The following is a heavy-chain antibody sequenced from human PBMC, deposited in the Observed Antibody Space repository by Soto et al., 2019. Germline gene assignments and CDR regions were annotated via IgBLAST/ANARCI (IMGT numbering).Heavy chain of an antibody. J-gene: IGHJ4*02. CDR3: ARDRQWLAPHFDY. D-gene: IGHD6-19*01. CDR1: GFTFSSYW. Sequence: VGSLRLSCAASGFTFSSYWMHWVRQAPGKGLVWVSRINSDGSSTSYADSVKGRFTISRDNAKNTLYLQMNSLRAEDTAVYYCARDRQWLAPHFDYWGQGTLVTVSS. V-gene: IGHV3-74*01. CDR2: INSDGSST.